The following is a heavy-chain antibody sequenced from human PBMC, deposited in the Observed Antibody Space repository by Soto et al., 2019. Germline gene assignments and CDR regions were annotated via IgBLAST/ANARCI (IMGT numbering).Heavy chain of an antibody. CDR3: ARATYRTGSNCLLDY. V-gene: IGHV3-53*04. Sequence: EVQLVESGGGLVQPGGSLRLSCAASEFTVTSNYMSWVRQAPGKGLEWVSVIYSGGSTYYADFVKGRFTNSRDNSKNPVYLQMTSLRAEDSAVYYCARATYRTGSNCLLDYCGQGTLVTVSS. D-gene: IGHD2-8*02. J-gene: IGHJ4*02. CDR1: EFTVTSNY. CDR2: IYSGGST.